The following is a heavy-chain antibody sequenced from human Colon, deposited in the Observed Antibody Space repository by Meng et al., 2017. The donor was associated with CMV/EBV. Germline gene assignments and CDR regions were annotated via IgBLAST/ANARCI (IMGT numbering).Heavy chain of an antibody. CDR3: ARDTYNKNWFDP. Sequence: ASVKVSCKASGYTFTDYAISWVRQAPGQGLEWMGWISPYDGKINYARKFQGRVTMTTDTSTSTAYMELRSLRSDDTAMYYCARDTYNKNWFDPWGQGTQVTVSS. CDR2: ISPYDGKI. J-gene: IGHJ5*02. CDR1: GYTFTDYA. D-gene: IGHD5-24*01. V-gene: IGHV1-18*01.